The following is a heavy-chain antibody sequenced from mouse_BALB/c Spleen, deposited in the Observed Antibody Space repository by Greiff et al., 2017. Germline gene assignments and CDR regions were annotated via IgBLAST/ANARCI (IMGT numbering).Heavy chain of an antibody. D-gene: IGHD2-3*01. CDR1: GFNINDYY. Sequence: VQLQQSGAELVRPGALVKLSCKASGFNINDYYMHWVKQRPEQGLEWIGWIDPENGNTIYDPKFQGKASITADTSSNTAYLQLSSLTSEDTAVYYCARSHMSPFAYWGQGTLVTVSA. J-gene: IGHJ3*01. CDR2: IDPENGNT. V-gene: IGHV14-1*02. CDR3: ARSHMSPFAY.